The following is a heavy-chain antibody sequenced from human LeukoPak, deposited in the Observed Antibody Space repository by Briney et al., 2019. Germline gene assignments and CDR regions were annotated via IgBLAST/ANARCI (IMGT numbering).Heavy chain of an antibody. D-gene: IGHD1-26*01. J-gene: IGHJ1*01. CDR2: ISAYNGNT. CDR3: ARVVHSGSYLGSEYFQH. V-gene: IGHV1-18*01. CDR1: GYTFTSYG. Sequence: ASVKVSCKASGYTFTSYGISWVRQAPGQGLEWMGWISAYNGNTNYAQKLQGRVTMTTDTSTSTAYMELRSLRSDDTAVYYCARVVHSGSYLGSEYFQHWGQGTLVTVSS.